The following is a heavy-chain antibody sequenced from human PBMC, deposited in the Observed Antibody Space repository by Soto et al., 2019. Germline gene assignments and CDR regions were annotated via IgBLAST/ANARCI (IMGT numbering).Heavy chain of an antibody. D-gene: IGHD2-15*01. J-gene: IGHJ4*02. CDR2: IYYSGST. CDR1: GGSISRSSYY. V-gene: IGHV4-39*01. CDR3: ARHDPGVVVVAATGADY. Sequence: QLQLQESGPGLVKPSETLSLTCTVSGGSISRSSYYWGWIRQPPGKGLEWIGSIYYSGSTYYNPSLKSRVTISVDTSKNQFSLKLTSVTAADTAVYYCARHDPGVVVVAATGADYWGQGTLVTVSS.